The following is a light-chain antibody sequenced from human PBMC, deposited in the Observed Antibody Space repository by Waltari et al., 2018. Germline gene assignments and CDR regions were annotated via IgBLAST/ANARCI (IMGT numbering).Light chain of an antibody. CDR2: DVS. CDR3: SSYTSSSTLV. J-gene: IGLJ3*02. Sequence: QSDLTQPASVSGSHGQSIATSCTGTSSDVGAYNHVSWYQQHPGKAPKLMIYDVSNRPSGVSNRFSGSKSGNTASLTISGLQAEDEADYYCSSYTSSSTLVFGGGTKLTVL. CDR1: SSDVGAYNH. V-gene: IGLV2-14*03.